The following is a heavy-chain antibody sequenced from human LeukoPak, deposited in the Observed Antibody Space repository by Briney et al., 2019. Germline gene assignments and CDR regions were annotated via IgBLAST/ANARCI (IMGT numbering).Heavy chain of an antibody. J-gene: IGHJ4*01. CDR1: GFTFSSYS. CDR2: ISSSSSYI. D-gene: IGHD1-26*01. Sequence: PGGSLRLSCAASGFTFSSYSMNWVRQAPGKGLEWVSSISSSSSYIYYADSVKGRFTISRDNAKNSLYLQMNSLRAEDTAVYYCARGGSYYGYFDYWGHGALVTVSS. CDR3: ARGGSYYGYFDY. V-gene: IGHV3-21*01.